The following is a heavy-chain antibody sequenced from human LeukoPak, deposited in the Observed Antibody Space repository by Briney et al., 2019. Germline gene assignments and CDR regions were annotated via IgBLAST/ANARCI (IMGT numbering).Heavy chain of an antibody. Sequence: QSSETLSLTCTVSGGSISSYYWSWIRQPPGKGLEWIGEINHSGSTNYNPSLKSRVTISVDTSKNQFSLKLSSVTAADTAVYYCARDWGYNWNYGVTTQTNSPWFDPWGQGTLVTVSS. D-gene: IGHD1-7*01. CDR1: GGSISSYY. CDR2: INHSGST. V-gene: IGHV4-34*01. CDR3: ARDWGYNWNYGVTTQTNSPWFDP. J-gene: IGHJ5*02.